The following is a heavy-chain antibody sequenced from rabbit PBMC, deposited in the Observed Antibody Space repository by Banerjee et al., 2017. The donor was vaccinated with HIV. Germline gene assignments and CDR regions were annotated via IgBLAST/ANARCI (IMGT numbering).Heavy chain of an antibody. D-gene: IGHD6-1*01. CDR1: GFSFSSSYY. Sequence: QSLEESGGDLVKPGASLTLTCTASGFSFSSSYYMCWVRQAPGKGLEWIACIYAGSSGSTYYASWAKGRFTISKTSSTTVTLQMTSLTAADTATYFCATSGDSDAYATEYYFNLWGPGTLVTV. V-gene: IGHV1S40*01. J-gene: IGHJ4*01. CDR2: IYAGSSGST. CDR3: ATSGDSDAYATEYYFNL.